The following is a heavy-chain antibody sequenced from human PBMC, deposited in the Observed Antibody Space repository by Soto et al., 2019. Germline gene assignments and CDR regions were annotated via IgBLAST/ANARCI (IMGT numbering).Heavy chain of an antibody. CDR3: ARVEVVVVVEGGYYYYYYMDV. CDR2: ISSSSSTI. D-gene: IGHD2-15*01. Sequence: PGGSLRLSCAASGFTFSSYSMNWVRQAPGKGLEWVSYISSSSSTIYYADSVKGRFTISRDNAKNSLYLQMNGLRAEDTAVYYCARVEVVVVVEGGYYYYYYMDVWGKGTTVTVSS. J-gene: IGHJ6*03. CDR1: GFTFSSYS. V-gene: IGHV3-48*01.